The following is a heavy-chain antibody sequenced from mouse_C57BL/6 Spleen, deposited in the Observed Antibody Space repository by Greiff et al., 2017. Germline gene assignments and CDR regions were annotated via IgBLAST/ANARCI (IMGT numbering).Heavy chain of an antibody. CDR2: ILPGSGST. V-gene: IGHV1-9*01. CDR1: GYTFTGYW. Sequence: VKLVESGAELMKPGASVKLSCKATGYTFTGYWIEWVKQRPGHGLEWIGEILPGSGSTNYNEKFKGKATFTADTSSNTAYMQLSSLTTEDSAIYYCARSDSNYYGSSHYFDYWGQGTTLTVSS. D-gene: IGHD1-1*01. CDR3: ARSDSNYYGSSHYFDY. J-gene: IGHJ2*01.